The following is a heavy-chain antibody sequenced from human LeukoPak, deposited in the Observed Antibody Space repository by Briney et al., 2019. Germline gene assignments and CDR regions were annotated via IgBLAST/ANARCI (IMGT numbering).Heavy chain of an antibody. J-gene: IGHJ4*02. V-gene: IGHV3-9*01. CDR2: ISWNGGSI. CDR1: GFTFHDYA. Sequence: GGSLRLSCAASGFTFHDYAMHWVRQAPGKGLEWVSGISWNGGSIGYADSVKGRFTISRDNAKNSLYLQMNSLRAEDTALYYCTKDGPQIQYWGQGTLVTVSS. CDR3: TKDGPQIQY.